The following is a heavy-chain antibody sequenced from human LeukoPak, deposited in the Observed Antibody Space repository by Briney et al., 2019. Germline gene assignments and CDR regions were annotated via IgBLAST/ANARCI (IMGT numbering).Heavy chain of an antibody. CDR2: ISWNSVNI. J-gene: IGHJ4*02. D-gene: IGHD3-22*01. Sequence: GRSLRLSCAASGFTLDDYAMHWARQAPGKGLEWVSGISWNSVNIGYADSVKGRFTISRDNAKNSLYLQMNSLRAEDMALYYCAKGTMIVVAVGDYFDYWGQGTLVTVSS. V-gene: IGHV3-9*03. CDR3: AKGTMIVVAVGDYFDY. CDR1: GFTLDDYA.